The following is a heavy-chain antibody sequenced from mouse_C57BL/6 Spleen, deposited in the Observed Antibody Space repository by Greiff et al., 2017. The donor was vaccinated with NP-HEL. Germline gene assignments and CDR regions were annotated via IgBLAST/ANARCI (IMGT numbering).Heavy chain of an antibody. Sequence: VQVVESGPELVKPGASVKISCKASGYAFSSSWMNWVKQRPGKGLEWIGRIYPGDGDTNYNGKFKGKATLTADKSSSTAYMQLSSLTSEDSAVYFCARGITGAMDYWGQGTSVTVSS. J-gene: IGHJ4*01. V-gene: IGHV1-82*01. CDR1: GYAFSSSW. CDR3: ARGITGAMDY. D-gene: IGHD2-4*01. CDR2: IYPGDGDT.